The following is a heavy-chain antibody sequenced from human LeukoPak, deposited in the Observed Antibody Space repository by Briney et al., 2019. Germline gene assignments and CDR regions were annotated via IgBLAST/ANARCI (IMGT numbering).Heavy chain of an antibody. CDR2: FDPEDGET. J-gene: IGHJ3*02. V-gene: IGHV1-24*01. CDR1: GYTLTELS. D-gene: IGHD6-6*01. CDR3: ATAAPYREPHSSYDAFDI. Sequence: ASVKVSCKVSGYTLTELSMHWVRQAPGKGLEWMGGFDPEDGETIYAQKFQGRVTMTEDTSTDTAYMELSSLRSEDTAVYYCATAAPYREPHSSYDAFDIWGQGTMVTVSS.